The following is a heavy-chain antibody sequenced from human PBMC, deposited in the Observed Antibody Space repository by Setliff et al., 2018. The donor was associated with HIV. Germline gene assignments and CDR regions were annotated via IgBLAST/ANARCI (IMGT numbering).Heavy chain of an antibody. CDR1: GDSISTGTYY. V-gene: IGHV4-39*07. Sequence: PSETLSLTCSVSGDSISTGTYYWGWIRQPPGKGLEWIGSVSYSGSTLYNPSLKSRVTMSVDTSKNQFSLNLTSVTAADTSVFYCARGGKSGKFDYWGQGSLVTVSS. CDR2: VSYSGST. CDR3: ARGGKSGKFDY. D-gene: IGHD2-15*01. J-gene: IGHJ4*02.